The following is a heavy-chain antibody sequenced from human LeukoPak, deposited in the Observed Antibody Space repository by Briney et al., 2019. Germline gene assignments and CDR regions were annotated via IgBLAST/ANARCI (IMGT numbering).Heavy chain of an antibody. D-gene: IGHD6-19*01. V-gene: IGHV5-51*01. CDR3: ARHGRGWYHDFDY. Sequence: GESLKISCKGPGYSFTSYWIGWVRQMPGKGLEWMGIIYPGDSDTRYSPSFQGQVTISADKSISTAHLQWSSLKASDTAMYYCARHGRGWYHDFDYWGQGTLVTVSS. CDR2: IYPGDSDT. CDR1: GYSFTSYW. J-gene: IGHJ4*02.